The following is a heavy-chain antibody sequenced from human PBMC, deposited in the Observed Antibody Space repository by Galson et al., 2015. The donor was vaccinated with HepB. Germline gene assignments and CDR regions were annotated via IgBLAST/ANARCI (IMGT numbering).Heavy chain of an antibody. D-gene: IGHD2-15*01. CDR2: TYYRSKWYN. Sequence: CAISGDSVSSNSAAWNWIRQSPSRGLEWLGRTYYRSKWYNDYAVSVKSRITINPDTSKNQFSLQLNSVTPEDTAVYYCARHSVLKGYCSGGSCFHNWFDPWGQGTLVTVSS. CDR3: ARHSVLKGYCSGGSCFHNWFDP. V-gene: IGHV6-1*01. CDR1: GDSVSSNSAA. J-gene: IGHJ5*02.